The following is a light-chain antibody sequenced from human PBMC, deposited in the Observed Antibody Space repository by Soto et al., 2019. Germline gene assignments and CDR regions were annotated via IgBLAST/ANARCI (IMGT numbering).Light chain of an antibody. Sequence: DLQMTQSPSSLSASVGDRVTITCRASQSISNYLNWYQQKPGKAPKLLIYAASSLQSGVPSRFSGSGSGTDFTLTISSLQPEDFATYYCQQNYNALWTFGQGTKVEIK. CDR1: QSISNY. CDR3: QQNYNALWT. J-gene: IGKJ1*01. CDR2: AAS. V-gene: IGKV1-39*01.